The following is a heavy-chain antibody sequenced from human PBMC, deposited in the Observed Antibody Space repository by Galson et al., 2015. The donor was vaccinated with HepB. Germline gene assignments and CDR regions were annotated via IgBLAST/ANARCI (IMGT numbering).Heavy chain of an antibody. CDR2: ISSSSSYI. CDR1: GFTFSSYS. Sequence: SLRLSCAASGFTFSSYSMNWVRQAPGKGLEWVSSISSSSSYIYYADSVKGRFTISRDNAKNSLYLQMNSLRAEDTAVYYCARDQAGWHLGYYYYYYGMDVWGQGTTVTVSS. J-gene: IGHJ6*02. V-gene: IGHV3-21*01. CDR3: ARDQAGWHLGYYYYYYGMDV. D-gene: IGHD6-19*01.